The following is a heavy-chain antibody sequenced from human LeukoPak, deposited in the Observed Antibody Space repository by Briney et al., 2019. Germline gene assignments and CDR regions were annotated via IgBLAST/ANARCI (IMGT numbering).Heavy chain of an antibody. CDR2: VTSYNGDT. Sequence: ASVKVSCKASGYTFTSYGISWVRQAPGQGLEWMGWVTSYNGDTNYAQKFQGRVTMTTDTSTSTAYMDLRSLRSDDTAMYYCARDWHILSVRNYFDPWGQGTLVTVSS. J-gene: IGHJ5*02. V-gene: IGHV1-18*01. CDR1: GYTFTSYG. CDR3: ARDWHILSVRNYFDP. D-gene: IGHD1-7*01.